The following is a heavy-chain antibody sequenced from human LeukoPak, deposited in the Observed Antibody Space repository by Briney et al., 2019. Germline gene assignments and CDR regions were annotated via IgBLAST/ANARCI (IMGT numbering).Heavy chain of an antibody. Sequence: PGGSLRLSCVASGFTFTSYGMHWVRQAPGKGLEWVALIRHDGNDKYYAETVKGRFTISRDNSNNTLYLQMNTLRAEDTAMYYCARERDVGRSFDYWGQGTLVTVSS. V-gene: IGHV3-30*02. CDR1: GFTFTSYG. J-gene: IGHJ4*02. D-gene: IGHD1-26*01. CDR2: IRHDGNDK. CDR3: ARERDVGRSFDY.